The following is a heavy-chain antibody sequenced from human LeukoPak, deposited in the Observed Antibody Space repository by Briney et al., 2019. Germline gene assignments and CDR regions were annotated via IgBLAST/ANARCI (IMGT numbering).Heavy chain of an antibody. CDR1: GFTFSSYG. D-gene: IGHD3-3*01. J-gene: IGHJ4*02. Sequence: GGSLRLSCAASGFTFSSYGMNWVRQAPGKGLEWVSYISSSSSTIYYADSVKGRFTISRGNAKNSLYLQMNSLRAEDTAVYYCARDFDYDFWSGYSVTPSMGYFDYWGQGTLVTVSS. CDR3: ARDFDYDFWSGYSVTPSMGYFDY. V-gene: IGHV3-48*01. CDR2: ISSSSSTI.